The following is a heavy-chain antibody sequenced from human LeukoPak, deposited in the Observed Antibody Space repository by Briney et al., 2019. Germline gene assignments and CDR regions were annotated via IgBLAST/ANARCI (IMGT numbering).Heavy chain of an antibody. V-gene: IGHV3-53*01. D-gene: IGHD2-2*01. CDR2: IYSGGST. Sequence: PGGSLRLSCAASGFTVSSNYMSWVRQAPGKGLEWVSVIYSGGSTYYADSVKGRFTISRHNSKNTLYLQMNSPRAEDTAVYYCATVGCSSTSCYFDYWGQGTLVTVSS. CDR3: ATVGCSSTSCYFDY. CDR1: GFTVSSNY. J-gene: IGHJ4*02.